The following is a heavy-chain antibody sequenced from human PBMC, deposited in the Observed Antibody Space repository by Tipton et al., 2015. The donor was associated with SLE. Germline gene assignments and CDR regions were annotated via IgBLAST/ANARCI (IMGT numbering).Heavy chain of an antibody. V-gene: IGHV3-30*04. CDR1: GFTFSSYA. Sequence: SLRLSCAASGFTFSSYAMHWVRQAPGKGLEWVAVISYDGSNIYYADSVKGRFTISRDNSKNTLYLQMNSLRAEDTAIYYCARDNWGRPLILDCVGIWGPGTGVLDSS. CDR2: ISYDGSNI. D-gene: IGHD7-27*01. CDR3: ARDNWGRPLILDCVGI. J-gene: IGHJ3*02.